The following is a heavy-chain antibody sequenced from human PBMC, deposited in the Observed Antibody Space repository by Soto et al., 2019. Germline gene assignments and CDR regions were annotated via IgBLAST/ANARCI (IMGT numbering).Heavy chain of an antibody. J-gene: IGHJ6*03. V-gene: IGHV4-59*08. CDR1: GETFWGYD. CDR3: ARRIAYYYYYYMDV. CDR2: VYYSGST. Sequence: SWTLALACAVYGETFWGYDWGGIRQPPGKGLEWIGYVYYSGSTNYNPSLMSRVTISVDTSKNQFSLKLGSVTAADTAVYYCARRIAYYYYYYMDVWGKGTTVTVSS. D-gene: IGHD2-15*01.